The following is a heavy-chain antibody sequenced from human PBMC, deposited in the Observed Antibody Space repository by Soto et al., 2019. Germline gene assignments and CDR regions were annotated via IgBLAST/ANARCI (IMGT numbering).Heavy chain of an antibody. Sequence: QVQLVQSGAEVKKPGASVKVSCKASGYTFTSYYMHWVRQAPGQGLEWMGIINPSGGSTSYAQKFQGRVTMTRDTSTSTVYMELSSLRSEDTAVYYCAGGSYCSGGSCYSSWYFDLWGRGTLVTVSS. CDR3: AGGSYCSGGSCYSSWYFDL. J-gene: IGHJ2*01. CDR2: INPSGGST. V-gene: IGHV1-46*01. D-gene: IGHD2-15*01. CDR1: GYTFTSYY.